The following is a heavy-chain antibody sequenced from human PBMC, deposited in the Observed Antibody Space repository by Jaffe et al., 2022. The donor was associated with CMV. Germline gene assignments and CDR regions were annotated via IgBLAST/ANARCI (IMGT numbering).Heavy chain of an antibody. CDR1: GFTFSNAW. Sequence: EVQLVESGGGLVKPGGSLRLSCAASGFTFSNAWMSWVRQAPGKGLEWVGRIKSKTDGGTTDYAAPVKGRFTISRDDSKNTLYLQMNSLKTEDTAVYYCTTVRRAQNYYGSGAYYYYYMDVWGKGTTVTVSS. J-gene: IGHJ6*03. CDR3: TTVRRAQNYYGSGAYYYYYMDV. CDR2: IKSKTDGGTT. D-gene: IGHD3-10*01. V-gene: IGHV3-15*01.